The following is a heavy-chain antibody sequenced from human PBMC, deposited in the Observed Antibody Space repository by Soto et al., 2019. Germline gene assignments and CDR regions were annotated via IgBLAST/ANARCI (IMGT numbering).Heavy chain of an antibody. J-gene: IGHJ5*02. CDR2: INPSGGNT. CDR3: ARRLSGWYLDNWFDP. D-gene: IGHD6-19*01. CDR1: GYTFTSYY. Sequence: ASVKVSCKASGYTFTSYYMHWVRQAPGQGLEWMGIINPSGGNTGYAQKFQGRVTMTRNTSISTAYMELSSLRSEDTAVYYCARRLSGWYLDNWFDPWGQGTLVTVSS. V-gene: IGHV1-46*01.